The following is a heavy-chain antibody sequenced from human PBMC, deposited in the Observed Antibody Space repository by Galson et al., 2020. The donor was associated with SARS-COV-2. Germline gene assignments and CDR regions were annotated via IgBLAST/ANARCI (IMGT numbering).Heavy chain of an antibody. D-gene: IGHD1-26*01. V-gene: IGHV3-23*01. CDR2: IRNIGTNT. Sequence: GESLKISCAASGFTFSTYAMSWVRQAPGKGLEWVSAIRNIGTNTYYADSVKGRFTISRDNSKNTLFLQMNSLRAEDTAVYYCAKVAKGGSYYYYAMDVWGQGSTVTVSS. CDR3: AKVAKGGSYYYYAMDV. CDR1: GFTFSTYA. J-gene: IGHJ6*02.